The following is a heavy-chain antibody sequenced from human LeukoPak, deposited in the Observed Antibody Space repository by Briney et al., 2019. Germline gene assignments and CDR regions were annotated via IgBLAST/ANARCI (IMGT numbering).Heavy chain of an antibody. CDR3: ARGRLMSIAARDDY. CDR2: MNPNSGNT. Sequence: ASVKVSCKASGYTFPSYDINWVRQATGQGLESMGWMNPNSGNTGYAQKFQGRVTMTRNTSISTAYMELSSLRSEDTAVYYCARGRLMSIAARDDYWGQGTLVTVSS. D-gene: IGHD6-6*01. V-gene: IGHV1-8*01. J-gene: IGHJ4*02. CDR1: GYTFPSYD.